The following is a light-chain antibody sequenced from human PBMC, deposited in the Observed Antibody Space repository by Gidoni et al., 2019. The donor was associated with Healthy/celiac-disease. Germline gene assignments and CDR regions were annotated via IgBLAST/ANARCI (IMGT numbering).Light chain of an antibody. V-gene: IGKV1-9*01. CDR1: QDISSY. CDR2: AAS. J-gene: IGKJ4*02. Sequence: IQLTQSPSFLSASVGDRVTITFRASQDISSYLAWYQQNPGKAPNLLMYAASTLQSGVPTRFSGRGSGTKVTLTISSMQPEDFATYYCQQHYSYPLTFGGGTKVEIK. CDR3: QQHYSYPLT.